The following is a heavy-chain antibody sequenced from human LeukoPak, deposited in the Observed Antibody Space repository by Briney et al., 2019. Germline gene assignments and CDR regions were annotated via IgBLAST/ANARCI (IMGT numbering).Heavy chain of an antibody. Sequence: GGSLRLSCAASGFTFSSYAMSWVSQAPGKGLEWVSAISGSGGRTYYADSVKGRFTISRDNSKNTLYLQMNSLRAEDTAVYYCAKDLTYYYDSSGYYFWGQGTLVTVSS. D-gene: IGHD3-22*01. CDR3: AKDLTYYYDSSGYYF. V-gene: IGHV3-23*01. CDR1: GFTFSSYA. J-gene: IGHJ4*02. CDR2: ISGSGGRT.